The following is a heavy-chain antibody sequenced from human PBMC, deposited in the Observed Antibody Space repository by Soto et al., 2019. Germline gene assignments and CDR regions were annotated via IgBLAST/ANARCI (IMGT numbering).Heavy chain of an antibody. Sequence: QVHLVESGGGVVQPGGSLRLSCEVSGLTFSSFGMHWVRQAPGKGLEWVSLISYDGSDTFSADSVRGRFIISRDNSKNTLYLQMNSLRPEDSAVYYCAKDHCWGSCYKDHGMDVWGQGTTVTVSS. V-gene: IGHV3-30*02. CDR2: ISYDGSDT. D-gene: IGHD3-16*01. J-gene: IGHJ6*02. CDR3: AKDHCWGSCYKDHGMDV. CDR1: GLTFSSFG.